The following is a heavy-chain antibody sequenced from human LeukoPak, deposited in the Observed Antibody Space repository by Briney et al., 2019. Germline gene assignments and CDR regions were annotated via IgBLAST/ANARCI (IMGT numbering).Heavy chain of an antibody. Sequence: GGSLRLSCAASGFTFSSYAMSWVRQAPGKGLEWASAISGSGVSTYYADSVKGRFTISRDNSKNTLCLQMNSLRAEDTAVYYCAKGSCGYTYGCNFDYWGQGTLVTVSS. CDR3: AKGSCGYTYGCNFDY. J-gene: IGHJ4*02. CDR1: GFTFSSYA. V-gene: IGHV3-23*01. CDR2: ISGSGVST. D-gene: IGHD5-18*01.